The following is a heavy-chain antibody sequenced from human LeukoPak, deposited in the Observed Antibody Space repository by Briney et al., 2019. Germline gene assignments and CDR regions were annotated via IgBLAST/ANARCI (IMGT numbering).Heavy chain of an antibody. CDR3: ASGGPHYYDASGYYGIDY. J-gene: IGHJ4*02. V-gene: IGHV3-7*02. CDR2: IKQDGSEK. CDR1: GFTFSRYW. D-gene: IGHD3-22*01. Sequence: GGSLRLSCAASGFTFSRYWMSWVRQAPGKGLEWVANIKQDGSEKYYVDSVKGRFTISRDNAQNSLYLQMNSLRAEDTAVYYCASGGPHYYDASGYYGIDYWGQGSLVTVSS.